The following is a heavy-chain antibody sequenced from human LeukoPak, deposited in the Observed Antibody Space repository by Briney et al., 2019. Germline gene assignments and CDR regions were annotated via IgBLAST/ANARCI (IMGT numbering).Heavy chain of an antibody. J-gene: IGHJ3*02. CDR1: GFTVSSNY. Sequence: GGSPRLSCAASGFTVSSNYMSWVRQAPGKGLEWVSVIYSGGSTYYADSVKGRFTISRDNSKNTLYLQMNSLRAEDTAVYYCARDPLWYYDFWSGYQDDAFDIWGQGTMVTVSS. CDR2: IYSGGST. CDR3: ARDPLWYYDFWSGYQDDAFDI. D-gene: IGHD3-3*01. V-gene: IGHV3-66*02.